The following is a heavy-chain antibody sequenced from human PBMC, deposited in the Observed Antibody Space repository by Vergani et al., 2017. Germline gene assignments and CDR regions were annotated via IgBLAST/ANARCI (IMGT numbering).Heavy chain of an antibody. D-gene: IGHD5-18*01. CDR2: IKSKTDGGTT. CDR1: GFTFSNAW. V-gene: IGHV3-15*01. Sequence: EVQLVESGGGLVKPGGSLRLSCAVSGFTFSNAWMNWVRQAPGKGLEWVGRIKSKTDGGTTDYAAPVKGRFTISRDDSKRLAYLQLSGLKTEDTAVYFCSRGGGYSFGYSDYWGQGTLVTVSS. CDR3: SRGGGYSFGYSDY. J-gene: IGHJ4*02.